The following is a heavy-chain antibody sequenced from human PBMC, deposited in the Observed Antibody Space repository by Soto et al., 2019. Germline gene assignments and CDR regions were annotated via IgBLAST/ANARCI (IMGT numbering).Heavy chain of an antibody. D-gene: IGHD3-3*01. V-gene: IGHV4-61*01. CDR3: ARFAYDFWSGYKLPSYGMDV. CDR1: GCSFRSGTYY. J-gene: IGHJ6*02. CDR2: IYYSGST. Sequence: SETLSLTCTVSGCSFRSGTYYWTCIRQPPGKGLEWIGYIYYSGSTNYNPSLQSRVTISGDTFKNQFSLKLSSVTAADTAVYYFARFAYDFWSGYKLPSYGMDVWGQGTTVTVAS.